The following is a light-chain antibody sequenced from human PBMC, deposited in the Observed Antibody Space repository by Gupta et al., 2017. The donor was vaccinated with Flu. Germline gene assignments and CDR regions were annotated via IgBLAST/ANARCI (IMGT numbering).Light chain of an antibody. J-gene: IGKJ1*01. CDR2: CGF. CDR3: RQEGYSQWT. V-gene: IGKV3-20*01. CDR1: QSVGSSN. Sequence: EVVLTQSPGTLSLSPGERAILSCRASQSVGSSNLAWYQQEPGQAPRLLINCGFSRATGTPDRFSGSGSGTGFTLTISRLEPEDFAVYYCRQEGYSQWTFGQGTKVEIK.